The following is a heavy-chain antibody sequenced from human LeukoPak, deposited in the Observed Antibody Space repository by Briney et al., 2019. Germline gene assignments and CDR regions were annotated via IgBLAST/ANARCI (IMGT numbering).Heavy chain of an antibody. CDR2: ISGNNGNT. D-gene: IGHD3-16*02. J-gene: IGHJ4*02. CDR1: GYTFTSYG. V-gene: IGHV1-18*01. CDR3: ARVRVNYVWGNYPVDY. Sequence: GASVKVSCKASGYTFTSYGISWVRQAPGQGLEWMGWISGNNGNTNYAQKLQGRVTMITDTSTSTAYVELRSLRSDDTALYYCARVRVNYVWGNYPVDYWGQGTLVTVSS.